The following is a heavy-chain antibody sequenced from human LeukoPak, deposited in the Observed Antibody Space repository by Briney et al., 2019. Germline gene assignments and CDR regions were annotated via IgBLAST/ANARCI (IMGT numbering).Heavy chain of an antibody. D-gene: IGHD6-13*01. V-gene: IGHV3-21*01. CDR3: ARSYSSSWEVFDY. CDR1: GFTFSSYS. Sequence: GGSLRLSCAASGFTFSSYSMNWVRQAPGKGLEWVSSISSSSSYISYADSVKGRFTISRDNAKNSLYLQMNSLRAEDTAVYYCARSYSSSWEVFDYWGQGTLVTVSS. CDR2: ISSSSSYI. J-gene: IGHJ4*02.